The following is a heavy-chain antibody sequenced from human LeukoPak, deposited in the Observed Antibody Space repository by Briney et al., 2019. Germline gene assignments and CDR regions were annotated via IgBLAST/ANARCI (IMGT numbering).Heavy chain of an antibody. V-gene: IGHV3-9*01. D-gene: IGHD3-10*01. Sequence: TGGSLRLSCAASGFTFGDYAMHWVRQAPGKGLEWVSGISWNSAYVGYTDSVRGRFTISRDNAKNPLYLQMNSLRAEDTALYYCAKGPTGSGRFDYWGQGALVTVSS. CDR1: GFTFGDYA. J-gene: IGHJ4*02. CDR2: ISWNSAYV. CDR3: AKGPTGSGRFDY.